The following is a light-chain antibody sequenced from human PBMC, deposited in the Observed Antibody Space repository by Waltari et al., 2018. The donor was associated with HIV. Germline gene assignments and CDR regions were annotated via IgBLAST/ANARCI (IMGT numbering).Light chain of an antibody. CDR3: AAWDDSLSGRV. Sequence: QSVLTQPPSASGTPGQRVTIYCSGSNSNIGINYVYWYQQLPATAPKLLIYWDNQRPSGVPGRFSGSKSGTSASLAISGRRSEDEADYYCAAWDDSLSGRVFGGGTNLTVL. V-gene: IGLV1-47*01. CDR1: NSNIGINY. CDR2: WDN. J-gene: IGLJ3*02.